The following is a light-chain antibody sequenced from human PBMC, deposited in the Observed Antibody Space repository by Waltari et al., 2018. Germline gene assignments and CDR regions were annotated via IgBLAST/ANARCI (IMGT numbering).Light chain of an antibody. J-gene: IGKJ1*01. CDR1: QSVSSN. CDR3: QQYNNWPPWWT. Sequence: IVMTQSPATLSVSPGQSATLSCRPSQSVSSNLAWYRQKPGQPPRLLIYGASTRATGIPARFSGGGSGPEFTLTISSLQSEDFAVYYCQQYNNWPPWWTFGQGTKVKSN. CDR2: GAS. V-gene: IGKV3-15*01.